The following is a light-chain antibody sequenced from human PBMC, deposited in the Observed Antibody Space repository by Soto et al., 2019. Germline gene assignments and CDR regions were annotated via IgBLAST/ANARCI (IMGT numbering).Light chain of an antibody. J-gene: IGLJ1*01. CDR3: SSYTSSSTR. V-gene: IGLV2-14*01. CDR2: AVA. Sequence: QSALTQPASVSGSPGQSITISCTGTSSDVGGYNYVSWYQQHPGKAPKLMIYAVADRPSGVSSRFSGSKSGNTASLTISGLQAEDEADYYCSSYTSSSTRFGTGTKVTV. CDR1: SSDVGGYNY.